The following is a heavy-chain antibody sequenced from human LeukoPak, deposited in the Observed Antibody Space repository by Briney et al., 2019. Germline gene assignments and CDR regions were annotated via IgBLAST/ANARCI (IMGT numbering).Heavy chain of an antibody. J-gene: IGHJ4*02. CDR2: GFYSGST. D-gene: IGHD5-24*01. V-gene: IGHV4-61*01. CDR1: GGPVSSASHY. Sequence: SETLSLTCTVSGGPVSSASHYWSWIRQPPGKGLEWIGFGFYSGSTYYNPSLKSRVSISVDTSKNQFSLKLSSVTAADTAIYYCARGREGYISAFDYWGQGTLVTVSS. CDR3: ARGREGYISAFDY.